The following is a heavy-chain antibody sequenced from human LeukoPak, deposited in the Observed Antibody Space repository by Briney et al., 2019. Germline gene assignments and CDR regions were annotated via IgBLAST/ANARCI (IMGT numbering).Heavy chain of an antibody. CDR1: GFTFNNYA. CDR3: ATDKGYSYGFFGY. V-gene: IGHV3-23*01. D-gene: IGHD5-18*01. CDR2: ISGRGDGT. J-gene: IGHJ4*02. Sequence: GGSLRLSCAASGFTFNNYAMSWVRQTPGKGLEWVSTISGRGDGTYYADSVKGRFTISRDNSKNTLYLQMNSLRAEDTAAYYCATDKGYSYGFFGYWGQGTLVTVSS.